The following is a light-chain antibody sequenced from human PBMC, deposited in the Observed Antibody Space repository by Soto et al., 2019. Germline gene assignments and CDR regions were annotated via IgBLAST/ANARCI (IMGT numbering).Light chain of an antibody. CDR3: QKYNSAPLT. CDR2: SAS. CDR1: QGIRNY. Sequence: DIQMTQSPSTLSASVGERVTITCRASQGIRNYLAWYQQKPGKVPKLLIYSASTLQSGVPPRFSGSGSGTDFTLTISTLQPEDVATYYCQKYNSAPLTVGGGTKV. J-gene: IGKJ4*01. V-gene: IGKV1-27*01.